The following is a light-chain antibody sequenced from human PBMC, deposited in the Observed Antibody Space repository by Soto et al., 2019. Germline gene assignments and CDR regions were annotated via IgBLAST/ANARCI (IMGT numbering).Light chain of an antibody. CDR1: QSCSTW. Sequence: DIQMTQSPSSLSASVGDRVTITCRARQSCSTWLAWYQQKPGKVPKLLIYDASSLESGVPSRFSGSGSGTEFTLTISSLQPDDFATYYCQQYNSYPWTFGQGTKVAIK. CDR2: DAS. V-gene: IGKV1-5*01. CDR3: QQYNSYPWT. J-gene: IGKJ1*01.